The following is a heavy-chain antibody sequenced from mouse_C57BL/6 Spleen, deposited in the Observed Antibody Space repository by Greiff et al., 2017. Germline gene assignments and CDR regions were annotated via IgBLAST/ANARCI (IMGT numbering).Heavy chain of an antibody. CDR1: GYTFTSYT. CDR3: ARSRDYDYDGP. Sequence: QVHVKQSGAELARPGASVKMSCKASGYTFTSYTMHWVKQRPGQGLEWIGYINPSSGYTKYNQKFKDKATLTADKSSSTAYMQLSSLTSEDSAVYYCARSRDYDYDGPWGQGTLVTVSA. J-gene: IGHJ3*01. V-gene: IGHV1-4*01. CDR2: INPSSGYT. D-gene: IGHD2-4*01.